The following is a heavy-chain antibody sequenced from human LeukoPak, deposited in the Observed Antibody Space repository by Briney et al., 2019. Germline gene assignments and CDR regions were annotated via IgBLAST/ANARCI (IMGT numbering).Heavy chain of an antibody. J-gene: IGHJ4*02. D-gene: IGHD6-13*01. CDR3: ARALYSSSWYSGY. Sequence: ASVKVSCKASGYTFTGYYMHWVRQAPGQGLEWMGWINPNSGGTNYAQKFQGRVTMTRDTSISTACMELSRLRSDDTAVYYCARALYSSSWYSGYWGQGTLVTVSS. CDR2: INPNSGGT. V-gene: IGHV1-2*02. CDR1: GYTFTGYY.